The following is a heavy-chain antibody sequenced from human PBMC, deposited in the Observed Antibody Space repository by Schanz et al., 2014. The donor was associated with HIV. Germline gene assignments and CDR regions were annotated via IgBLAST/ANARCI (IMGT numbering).Heavy chain of an antibody. CDR2: FIPVFGTA. V-gene: IGHV1-69*01. Sequence: QVQLVQSGAEVKKPGSSVKVSCKASGGTFNIYGISWVRQAPGQGLEWMGGFIPVFGTANYAQKFQGRVTMTADESTSTAYMELSSLRSEDTAVYYCAREKFSTLTGYPQNAFDIWGQGTMVTVSS. CDR1: GGTFNIYG. CDR3: AREKFSTLTGYPQNAFDI. D-gene: IGHD3-9*01. J-gene: IGHJ3*02.